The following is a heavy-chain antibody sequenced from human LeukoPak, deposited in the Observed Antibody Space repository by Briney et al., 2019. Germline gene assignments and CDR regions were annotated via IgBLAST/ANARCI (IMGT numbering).Heavy chain of an antibody. Sequence: NPSETLSLTCTVAGYSISSGYSWGLIRQAPGKGLEWIGSIYHSGSTYYNPSLKSRVTISVDTSKNQFSLKLSSVTAADTAVYYCARHSSSWSPNPDYWGQGTLVTVSS. J-gene: IGHJ4*02. D-gene: IGHD6-13*01. V-gene: IGHV4-38-2*02. CDR2: IYHSGST. CDR1: GYSISSGYS. CDR3: ARHSSSWSPNPDY.